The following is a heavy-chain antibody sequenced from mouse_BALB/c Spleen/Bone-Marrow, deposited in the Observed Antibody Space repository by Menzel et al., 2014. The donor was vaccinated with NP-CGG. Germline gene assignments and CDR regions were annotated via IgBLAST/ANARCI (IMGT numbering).Heavy chain of an antibody. CDR1: GYAFSSYW. CDR2: IYPGDGDT. D-gene: IGHD2-1*01. CDR3: ARTGNLAWFAY. Sequence: QVQLKDSGAELVRPGSSVKISCKASGYAFSSYWMNWVKQRPGQGLEWIGQIYPGDGDTNYNGKFKGKATLTADKSSSTAYMQLSSLTSEDSAVYFCARTGNLAWFAYWGQGTPVTVSA. V-gene: IGHV1-80*01. J-gene: IGHJ3*01.